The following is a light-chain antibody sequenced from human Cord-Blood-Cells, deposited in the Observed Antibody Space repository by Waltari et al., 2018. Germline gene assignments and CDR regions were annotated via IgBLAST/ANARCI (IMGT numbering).Light chain of an antibody. CDR3: QQSYSTPFT. J-gene: IGKJ3*01. CDR1: QSISSY. Sequence: DIQMTHSPSSLSASVGDRVTITCRASQSISSYLHWYQQKPGKAPKLLIYAASSLQSGVPSRFSGSGSGTDFTLTISSLQPEDFATYYCQQSYSTPFTFGPGTKVDIK. V-gene: IGKV1-39*01. CDR2: AAS.